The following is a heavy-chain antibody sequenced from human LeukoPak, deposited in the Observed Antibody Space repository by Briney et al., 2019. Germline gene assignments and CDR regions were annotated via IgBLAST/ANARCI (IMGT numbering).Heavy chain of an antibody. CDR2: ISAYNGNT. J-gene: IGHJ4*01. D-gene: IGHD3-16*01. CDR1: GYTFTSYG. Sequence: ASVKVSCKASGYTFTSYGISWVRQAPGQGLEWMGWISAYNGNTDYAQSLQGRVTMTIDTSTSTVYMELRSLRSDDTAVYYCARDVGRSYDLDYWGQEPWSPSPQ. CDR3: ARDVGRSYDLDY. V-gene: IGHV1-18*01.